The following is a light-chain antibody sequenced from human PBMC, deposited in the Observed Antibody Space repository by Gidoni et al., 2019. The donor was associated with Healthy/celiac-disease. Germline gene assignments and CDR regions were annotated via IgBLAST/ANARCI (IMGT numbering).Light chain of an antibody. J-gene: IGKJ1*01. V-gene: IGKV3-11*01. CDR3: QQRSNWPPWT. Sequence: EIVLTQSPATLSLSPGERATLSCRASPSVSSYLAWYQQKPGQAPRLLIYDASNRATGIPARFSGSGSGTDFTLTISSREPEDFAVYYCQQRSNWPPWTFGQGTKVEIK. CDR2: DAS. CDR1: PSVSSY.